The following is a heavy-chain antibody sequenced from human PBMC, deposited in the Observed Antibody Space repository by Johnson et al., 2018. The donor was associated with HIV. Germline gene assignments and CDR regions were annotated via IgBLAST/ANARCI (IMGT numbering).Heavy chain of an antibody. CDR1: RFTFSDYY. V-gene: IGHV3-11*04. CDR3: ASDYGEYDHAFDI. D-gene: IGHD4-17*01. CDR2: ISRGGSSASVI. Sequence: QVLLVESGGGVVQPGGSLRLSCAASRFTFSDYYMSWIRQTPGKGLEWVSYISRGGSSASVIYYADSVKGRFTISRENAKNSVYLQMNSLRSDDTAVYYCASDYGEYDHAFDIWGRGTVVTVTS. J-gene: IGHJ3*02.